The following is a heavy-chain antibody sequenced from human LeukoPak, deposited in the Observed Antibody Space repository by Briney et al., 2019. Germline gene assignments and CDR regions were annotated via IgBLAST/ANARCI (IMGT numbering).Heavy chain of an antibody. CDR3: ARPYYVAANYDFDY. Sequence: GESLRLSCAASGFTFSNYEMNWVRQAPGKGPEWVSYISSRGDVIYYADSVKGRFTISRDNAKNSLYLQMNSLRAEDTAVYYCARPYYVAANYDFDYWGQGTLVTV. CDR1: GFTFSNYE. CDR2: ISSRGDVI. V-gene: IGHV3-48*03. D-gene: IGHD1-26*01. J-gene: IGHJ4*02.